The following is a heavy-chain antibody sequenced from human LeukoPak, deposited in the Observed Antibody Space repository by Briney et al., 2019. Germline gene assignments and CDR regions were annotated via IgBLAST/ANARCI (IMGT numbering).Heavy chain of an antibody. V-gene: IGHV6-1*01. Sequence: SQTLSLTCAISGDSVSSKSAAWNWIRQSPSRGLEWLGRTYYRSKWYNDYAVSVKSRITINPDTSKNQFSLQLSSVTPGDTAVYFCARTTFTTFVNWFDPWGQGTLVTVSS. D-gene: IGHD1-1*01. CDR1: GDSVSSKSAA. CDR3: ARTTFTTFVNWFDP. J-gene: IGHJ5*02. CDR2: TYYRSKWYN.